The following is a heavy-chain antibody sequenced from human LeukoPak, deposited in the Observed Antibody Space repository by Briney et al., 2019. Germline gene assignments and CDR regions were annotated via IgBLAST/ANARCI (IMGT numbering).Heavy chain of an antibody. D-gene: IGHD2-15*01. V-gene: IGHV4-34*01. CDR1: GGSFSGYY. J-gene: IGHJ6*03. CDR3: ARGLRSDYYYYMDV. CDR2: INHSGST. Sequence: SETLSLTCAVYGGSFSGYYWIWIRQPPGKGLEWIGEINHSGSTNYNPSLKSRVTISVDTSKNQFSLKLSSVTAADTAVYYCARGLRSDYYYYMDVWGKGTTVTVSS.